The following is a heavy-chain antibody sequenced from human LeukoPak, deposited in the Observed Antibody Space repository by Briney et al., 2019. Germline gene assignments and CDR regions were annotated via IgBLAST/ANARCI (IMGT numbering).Heavy chain of an antibody. J-gene: IGHJ4*02. CDR3: ARGAPITRIGVGRFDY. CDR2: INPSGGST. V-gene: IGHV1-46*01. D-gene: IGHD5-12*01. Sequence: ASVKVSCKSFGYSLTNYYVHWVRQAPGQGLEWMGEINPSGGSTSYAQKFQGRITVTRDTYTNTVYMDLSSLRSEDTDTYYCARGAPITRIGVGRFDYWAKESLLPVAS. CDR1: GYSLTNYY.